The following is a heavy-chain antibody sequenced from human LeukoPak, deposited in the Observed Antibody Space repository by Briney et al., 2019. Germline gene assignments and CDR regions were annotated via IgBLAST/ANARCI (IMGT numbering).Heavy chain of an antibody. Sequence: GGSLRVSCAASGFTFSNYGMYWVRQAPGKGLEWVAFIRYDGSDKYYADSVKGRFIISRDNSKNTLYLQMDSLRPEDTAVYYCAKGQLGIQSSKWFDPWAREPWSPSPQ. CDR1: GFTFSNYG. D-gene: IGHD7-27*01. V-gene: IGHV3-30*02. CDR3: AKGQLGIQSSKWFDP. CDR2: IRYDGSDK. J-gene: IGHJ5*02.